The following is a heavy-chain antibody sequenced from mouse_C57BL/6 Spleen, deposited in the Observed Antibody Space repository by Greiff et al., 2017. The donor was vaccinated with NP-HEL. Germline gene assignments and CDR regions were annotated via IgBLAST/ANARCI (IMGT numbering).Heavy chain of an antibody. CDR1: GYTFTSYW. Sequence: QVHVKQPGAELVKPGASVKLSCKASGYTFTSYWMQWVKQRPGQGLEWIGEIDPSDSYTNYNQKFKGKATLTVDTSSSTAYMQLSSLTSEDSAVYYCARKGITTVGYAMDYWGQGTSVTVSS. CDR3: ARKGITTVGYAMDY. D-gene: IGHD1-1*01. J-gene: IGHJ4*01. CDR2: IDPSDSYT. V-gene: IGHV1-50*01.